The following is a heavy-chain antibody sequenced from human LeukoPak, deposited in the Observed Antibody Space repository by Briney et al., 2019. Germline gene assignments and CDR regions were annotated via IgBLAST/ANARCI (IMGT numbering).Heavy chain of an antibody. V-gene: IGHV4-59*01. CDR1: GDSIRTCH. D-gene: IGHD6-6*01. CDR3: AIGGAARLHFQN. CDR2: SYHNWCT. Sequence: SEPLSLTCTVSGDSIRTCHWNWLRQPPGKGLEWVGYSYHNWCTNYNPTLQSRVTISVDTPKNQFSLNLNSVTAADTAVYYCAIGGAARLHFQNWGQGTRVPVSS. J-gene: IGHJ1*01.